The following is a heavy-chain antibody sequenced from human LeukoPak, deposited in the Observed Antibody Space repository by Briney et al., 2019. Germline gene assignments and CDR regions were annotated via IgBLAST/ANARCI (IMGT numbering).Heavy chain of an antibody. D-gene: IGHD6-13*01. CDR2: IYYSGST. V-gene: IGHV4-39*07. CDR1: GGSISSNSYY. CDR3: ARSPITYSSSWYSSLVGATLVWFDP. J-gene: IGHJ5*02. Sequence: PSETLSLTCAVSGGSISSNSYYWGWIRQPPGKGLEWIGSIYYSGSTYYNPSLKSRVTISVDTSKNQFSLKLSSVTAADTAVYYCARSPITYSSSWYSSLVGATLVWFDPWGQGTLVTVSS.